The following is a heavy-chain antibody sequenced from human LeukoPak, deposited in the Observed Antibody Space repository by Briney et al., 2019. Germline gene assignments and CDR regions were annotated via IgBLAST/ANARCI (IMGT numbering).Heavy chain of an antibody. D-gene: IGHD3-22*01. CDR2: IYYSGST. CDR1: GGFISSSSYY. CDR3: ARDLFSVVTMIVRAFDI. V-gene: IGHV4-39*07. J-gene: IGHJ3*02. Sequence: SETLSLTCTVSGGFISSSSYYWGWIRQPPGKGLEWIGSIYYSGSTYYNPSLKSRVTISVDTSKNQFSLKLSSVTAADTAVYYCARDLFSVVTMIVRAFDIWGQGTMVTVSS.